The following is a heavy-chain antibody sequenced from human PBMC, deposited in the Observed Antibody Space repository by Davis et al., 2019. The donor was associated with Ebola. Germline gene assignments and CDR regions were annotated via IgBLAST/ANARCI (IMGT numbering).Heavy chain of an antibody. V-gene: IGHV3-7*01. Sequence: PGGSLRLSCAASGFTFSTYWMNWVRQAPEKGLEWVGNIKEDGTEKSYVDSVKGRFTISRDNAKNSLYLQMNSLRAEDTAVYYCAGPYMQDSNYWGQGTLVTVSS. CDR2: IKEDGTEK. CDR3: AGPYMQDSNY. D-gene: IGHD3-16*01. CDR1: GFTFSTYW. J-gene: IGHJ4*02.